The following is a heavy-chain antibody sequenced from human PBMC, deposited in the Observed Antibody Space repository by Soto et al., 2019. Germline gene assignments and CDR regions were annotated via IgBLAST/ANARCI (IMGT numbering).Heavy chain of an antibody. D-gene: IGHD3-3*01. CDR1: GYTFTNYG. CDR3: ARGGRFAVADTDY. V-gene: IGHV1-18*01. J-gene: IGHJ4*02. CDR2: ISGYNGNT. Sequence: ASVKLSCKASGYTFTNYGSTWVRQAPGQGLEWLGWISGYNGNTNYAQKFQGRVTMTTDTSTSTAYMDLTSLRYDDTAVYYCARGGRFAVADTDYWGQGTLVTVSS.